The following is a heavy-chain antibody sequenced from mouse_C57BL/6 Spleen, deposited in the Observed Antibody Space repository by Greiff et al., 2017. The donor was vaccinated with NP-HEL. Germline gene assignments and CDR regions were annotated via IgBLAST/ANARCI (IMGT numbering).Heavy chain of an antibody. CDR2: ISSGGSYT. Sequence: EVQLQESGGDLVKPGGSLKLSCAASGFTFSSYGMSWVRQTPDKRLEWVATISSGGSYTYYPDSVKGRFTISRDNAKNTLYLQMSSLKSEDTAMYYCARHKGRFYAMDYWGQGTSVTVSS. CDR3: ARHKGRFYAMDY. J-gene: IGHJ4*01. CDR1: GFTFSSYG. V-gene: IGHV5-6*01.